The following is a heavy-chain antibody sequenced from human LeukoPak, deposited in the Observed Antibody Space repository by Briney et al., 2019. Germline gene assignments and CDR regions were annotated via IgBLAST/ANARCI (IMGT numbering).Heavy chain of an antibody. CDR3: ARGEDIVVVVAAPDAFDI. D-gene: IGHD2-15*01. Sequence: GGSLRLSCAASGFTFSSYGMHWVRQAPGKGLEWVAFIRYDGSNKYYADSVKGRFTISRDNSKNTLYLQMNSLRAEDTAVYYCARGEDIVVVVAAPDAFDIWGQGTMVTVSS. J-gene: IGHJ3*02. CDR1: GFTFSSYG. V-gene: IGHV3-30*02. CDR2: IRYDGSNK.